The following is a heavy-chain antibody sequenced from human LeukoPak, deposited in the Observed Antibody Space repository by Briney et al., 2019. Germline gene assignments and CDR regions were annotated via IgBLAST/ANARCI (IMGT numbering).Heavy chain of an antibody. CDR3: ARAGYDFWSGLDYYYYMDV. CDR2: ISGNNGNT. CDR1: GYTFSSYG. V-gene: IGHV1-18*01. D-gene: IGHD3-3*01. J-gene: IGHJ6*03. Sequence: ASVKVSCKASGYTFSSYGISWVRQAPGQGLEWMGWISGNNGNTNYAQKVQGRVTMTRDMSTSTVYMELSSLRSEDTAVYYCARAGYDFWSGLDYYYYMDVWGKGTTVTVSS.